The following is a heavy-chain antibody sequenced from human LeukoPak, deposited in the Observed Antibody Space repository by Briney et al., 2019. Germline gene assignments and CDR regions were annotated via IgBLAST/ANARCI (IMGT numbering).Heavy chain of an antibody. V-gene: IGHV3-53*01. CDR1: GFTVSSNY. CDR3: ARHGSSSWYSFDY. CDR2: LYSGGFT. D-gene: IGHD6-13*01. Sequence: GGSLRLSCAASGFTVSSNYMSWVRQAPGKGLEWVSVLYSGGFTYYADSVLGRFSISRDDSKNMLYLQVDSLRAEDTAVYYCARHGSSSWYSFDYWGQGTLVTASS. J-gene: IGHJ4*02.